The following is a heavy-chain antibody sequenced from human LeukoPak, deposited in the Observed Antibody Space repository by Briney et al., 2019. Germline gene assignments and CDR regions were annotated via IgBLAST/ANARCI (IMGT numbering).Heavy chain of an antibody. D-gene: IGHD6-19*01. V-gene: IGHV1-2*02. Sequence: SEKLSFKCSGYAGTVCCIHWVRPAPRQPLEWVRWINPNSGGTNYAQKFQGRVTMTRDTSISTAYMELSRLRSDDTAVYYCARSAGWYDSDYFDYWGQGTLVTVSS. J-gene: IGHJ4*02. CDR3: ARSAGWYDSDYFDY. CDR2: INPNSGGT. CDR1: GYAGTVCC.